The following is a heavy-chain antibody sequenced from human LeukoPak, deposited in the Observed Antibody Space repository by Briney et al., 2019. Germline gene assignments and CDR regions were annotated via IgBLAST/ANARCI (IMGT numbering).Heavy chain of an antibody. CDR3: ASLRLSQAY. Sequence: SETLSLTCAVHGGSFSGYYWSWIRQPPGKGLEWIGEINHSGSTNYNPSLKSRVTISVDTSKNQFSLKLSSVTAADTAVYYCASLRLSQAYWGQGTLVTVSS. D-gene: IGHD3-16*02. J-gene: IGHJ4*02. V-gene: IGHV4-34*01. CDR2: INHSGST. CDR1: GGSFSGYY.